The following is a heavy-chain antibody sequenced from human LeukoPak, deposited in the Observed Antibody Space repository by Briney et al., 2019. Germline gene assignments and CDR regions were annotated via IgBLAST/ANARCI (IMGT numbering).Heavy chain of an antibody. D-gene: IGHD5-18*01. Sequence: GESLKISCKASGYSFTSYSIGWVRQMPGKGPEWMGIIHPGDSDTRYSPSFEGQVTISADKSISTAYLQWSSLKASDTAMYYCASTRSWHRYGYGYWGQGTLVTVSS. CDR3: ASTRSWHRYGYGY. V-gene: IGHV5-51*01. CDR1: GYSFTSYS. J-gene: IGHJ4*02. CDR2: IHPGDSDT.